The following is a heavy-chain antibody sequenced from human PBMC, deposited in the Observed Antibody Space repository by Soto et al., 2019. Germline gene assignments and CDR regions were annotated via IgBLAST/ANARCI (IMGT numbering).Heavy chain of an antibody. D-gene: IGHD2-15*01. Sequence: ASVKVSCKASGYTLTSYGISWVRQAPGQGLEWMGWISAYNGNTNYAQKLQGRVTMTTDTSTSTAYMELRSLRSDDTAVYYCAREGLCSGGSCYPGPIDYWGQGTLVTVCS. CDR1: GYTLTSYG. V-gene: IGHV1-18*01. J-gene: IGHJ4*02. CDR2: ISAYNGNT. CDR3: AREGLCSGGSCYPGPIDY.